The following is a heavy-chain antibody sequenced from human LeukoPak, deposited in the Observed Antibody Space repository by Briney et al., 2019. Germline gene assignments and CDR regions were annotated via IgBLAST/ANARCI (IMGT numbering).Heavy chain of an antibody. CDR1: GFTFSSYA. CDR3: VKGYCGGDCYFDY. J-gene: IGHJ4*02. CDR2: ISSNGGST. Sequence: WGSLRLSCSASGFTFSSYAMHWVRQAPGKGLECVSAISSNGGSTYYADSVKGRFTISRDNSKNTLYLQMSSLRAEDTAVYYCVKGYCGGDCYFDYWGQGTLVTVSS. D-gene: IGHD2-21*02. V-gene: IGHV3-64D*06.